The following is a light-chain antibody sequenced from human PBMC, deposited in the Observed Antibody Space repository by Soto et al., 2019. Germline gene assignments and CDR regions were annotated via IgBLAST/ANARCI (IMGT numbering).Light chain of an antibody. CDR2: EVS. J-gene: IGLJ1*01. CDR3: SSYTSSSTPNDV. CDR1: SSDVGGYNY. Sequence: QSVLTQPASVSGSPGQSITISCTGTSSDVGGYNYVSWYQQHPGKAPKLMIYEVSNRPSGVSNRFSGSKSGNTASLTISGLQAEDEDDYYCSSYTSSSTPNDVFGDGTKVTV. V-gene: IGLV2-14*01.